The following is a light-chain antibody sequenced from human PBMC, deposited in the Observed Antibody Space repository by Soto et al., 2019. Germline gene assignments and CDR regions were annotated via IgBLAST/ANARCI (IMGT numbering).Light chain of an antibody. CDR2: DVS. V-gene: IGLV2-11*01. J-gene: IGLJ3*02. Sequence: QSVLTQPRSVSGSPGQSVTISCTGTSSDVGGYNYVSWYQQHPGTAPKLVIYDVSKRPSGVPDRFSGSKSGNTASLTVSGLQAEDEADYARCSYAGTYTQWVFGGGTKLTVL. CDR1: SSDVGGYNY. CDR3: CSYAGTYTQWV.